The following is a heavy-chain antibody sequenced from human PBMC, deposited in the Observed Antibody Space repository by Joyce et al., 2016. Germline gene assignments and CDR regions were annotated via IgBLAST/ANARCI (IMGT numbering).Heavy chain of an antibody. J-gene: IGHJ4*02. CDR3: ARRLYCGGDCYPAPFDY. V-gene: IGHV4-39*01. D-gene: IGHD2-21*02. CDR1: GGSISSSGYY. CDR2: FSYGGST. Sequence: QLQLQESGPGLVQPSETLSLTCTVSGGSISSSGYYWGWIRQPPGKGLEWIGSFSYGGSTYDNPSLKSRLTIYVDASKNQFSLQLTSVTAADTAVFYCARRLYCGGDCYPAPFDYWGQGTLVTVSS.